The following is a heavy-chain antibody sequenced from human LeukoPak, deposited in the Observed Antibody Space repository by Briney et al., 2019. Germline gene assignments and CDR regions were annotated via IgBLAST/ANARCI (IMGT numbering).Heavy chain of an antibody. V-gene: IGHV3-7*03. CDR1: GFTFSSYW. J-gene: IGHJ5*02. CDR2: IKQDGSEK. CDR3: AHQVPPNDEFFDH. Sequence: PGGSLRLSCAASGFTFSSYWMSWVRQAPGKGLEWVANIKQDGSEKYYVDSVKGRFTISRDNSKNTVFLQMNSLRAEDTAEYFCAHQVPPNDEFFDHWGQGTLVTVSS.